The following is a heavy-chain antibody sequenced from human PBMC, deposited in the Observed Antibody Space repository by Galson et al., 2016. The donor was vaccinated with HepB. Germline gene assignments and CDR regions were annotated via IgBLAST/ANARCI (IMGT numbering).Heavy chain of an antibody. CDR3: AKERLVRRIFDH. J-gene: IGHJ4*02. D-gene: IGHD1-1*01. Sequence: SLRLSCAASGFVFSNFGLSWVRQAPGKGLEWVASISTRRTTYYSDSVQGRFTISRDNSNHTLYLQMNGRRAEDTAVYYCAKERLVRRIFDHWGQGTLLTVSS. V-gene: IGHV3-23*01. CDR2: ISTRRTT. CDR1: GFVFSNFG.